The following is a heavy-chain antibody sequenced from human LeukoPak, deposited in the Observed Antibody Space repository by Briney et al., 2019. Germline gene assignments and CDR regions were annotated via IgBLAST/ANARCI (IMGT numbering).Heavy chain of an antibody. D-gene: IGHD3-3*01. CDR3: ARKSSKTFFD. CDR2: INPNSGGT. Sequence: ASVKLSCKASGYHFPDYYIHWLRQAPGQGLQWMGRINPNSGGTDYAQKFQRRVTMTRDTSIPTVYMELSSLRSDDTAFFYWARKSSKTFFDWGQGTLVTVSS. CDR1: GYHFPDYY. J-gene: IGHJ4*02. V-gene: IGHV1-2*02.